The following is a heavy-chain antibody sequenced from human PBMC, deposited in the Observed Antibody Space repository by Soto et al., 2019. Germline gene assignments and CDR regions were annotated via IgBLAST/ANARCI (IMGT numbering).Heavy chain of an antibody. Sequence: QITLKESGPPLVKPTQTLTLTCTFSGFSLSTSGVGVGWIRQPPGKALEWLALIFWDDDKRYSPSLKSRLTITKDTSKKQVVLTMTNMDPVDTATYYRAHRDYDSYRRSFDYWGQGTLVTVSS. V-gene: IGHV2-5*02. J-gene: IGHJ4*02. CDR1: GFSLSTSGVG. D-gene: IGHD3-16*01. CDR2: IFWDDDK. CDR3: AHRDYDSYRRSFDY.